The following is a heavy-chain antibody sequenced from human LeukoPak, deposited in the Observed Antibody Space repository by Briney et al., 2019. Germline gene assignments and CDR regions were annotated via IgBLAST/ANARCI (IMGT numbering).Heavy chain of an antibody. CDR1: AYIFTNYY. V-gene: IGHV1-2*02. CDR3: ARDQSLSGNYLIDY. D-gene: IGHD1-26*01. CDR2: ISPNNGGT. J-gene: IGHJ4*02. Sequence: ASVKVSCKASAYIFTNYYTHWVRQAPGEGLEWMGWISPNNGGTNYLQKFQGRVTMTRDTSISTVYMELSGLRSDDTAVYYCARDQSLSGNYLIDYWGQGTLVTVSS.